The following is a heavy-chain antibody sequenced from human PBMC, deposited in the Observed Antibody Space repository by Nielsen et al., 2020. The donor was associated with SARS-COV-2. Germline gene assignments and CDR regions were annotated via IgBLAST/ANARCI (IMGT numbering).Heavy chain of an antibody. CDR2: IYYSGST. Sequence: SETLSLTCTVSGGSISSGGYYWSWIRQHPGKGLEWIGYIYYSGSTYYNPSLKSRVTISVDTSKNQFSLKLSSVTAADTAVYYCARATVSSSSPHYYYYYGMDVWGQGTTVTVSS. CDR1: GGSISSGGYY. D-gene: IGHD6-6*01. J-gene: IGHJ6*02. V-gene: IGHV4-31*03. CDR3: ARATVSSSSPHYYYYYGMDV.